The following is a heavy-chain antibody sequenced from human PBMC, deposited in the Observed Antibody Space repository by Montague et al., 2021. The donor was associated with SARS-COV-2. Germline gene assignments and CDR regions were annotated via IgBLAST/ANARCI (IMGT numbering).Heavy chain of an antibody. CDR2: VDQSGNT. J-gene: IGHJ4*01. CDR1: RGSFSNYY. V-gene: IGHV4-34*01. D-gene: IGHD1-26*01. CDR3: ARGRRDFPIFVLGASTRTYFDS. Sequence: SETLSLTCAVSRGSFSNYYWSWIRQSPGKGLEWIGEVDQSGNTNYNPSLKSRVTISADISKNQFSVKLASATAADTGIYYCARGRRDFPIFVLGASTRTYFDSWGQGTPVTVSS.